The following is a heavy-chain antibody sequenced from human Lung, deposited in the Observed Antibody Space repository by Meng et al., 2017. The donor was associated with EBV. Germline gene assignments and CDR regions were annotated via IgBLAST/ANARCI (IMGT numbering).Heavy chain of an antibody. V-gene: IGHV4-30-4*01. CDR2: MDYRGST. Sequence: QVQLQQSGPGLVTPYQTLSLTCTVSVVSISSGQYFWSWISQPPGKGLEWIRYMDYRGSTFYNPSLKSRVTISVDTYKNQFSLKLSSVTAADTAVYFCARGELLWDYWGQGTLVTVSS. D-gene: IGHD2-2*01. CDR3: ARGELLWDY. J-gene: IGHJ4*02. CDR1: VVSISSGQYF.